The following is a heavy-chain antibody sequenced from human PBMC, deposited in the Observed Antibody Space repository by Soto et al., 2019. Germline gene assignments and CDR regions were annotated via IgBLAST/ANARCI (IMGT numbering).Heavy chain of an antibody. J-gene: IGHJ5*02. CDR3: ARDSWFDT. CDR1: GFTFSSYS. Sequence: EVQLVESGGGLVQPGGSLRLSCAASGFTFSSYSMNWVRQAPGKGLEWVSYISSSSSTIYYADSVKGRFTISRDNAKNSVYLQMNSLRDEDTAVYYWARDSWFDTWGQGTLVTVSS. V-gene: IGHV3-48*02. CDR2: ISSSSSTI.